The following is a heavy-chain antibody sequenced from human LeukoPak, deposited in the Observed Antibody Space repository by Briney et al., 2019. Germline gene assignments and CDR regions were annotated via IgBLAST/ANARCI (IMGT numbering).Heavy chain of an antibody. Sequence: ASVKVSCKGSGNTFSGSYVHWVRQAPDQGLEWMGWIDPNSAGTNTNYAQKFQDRVTFTRDASVSAAYMELSSVTAADTAVLYWARKNSGSNRKFDYWGKGTLVTVSS. CDR1: GNTFSGSY. CDR2: IDPNSAGTNT. D-gene: IGHD1-26*01. V-gene: IGHV1-2*02. CDR3: ARKNSGSNRKFDY. J-gene: IGHJ4*02.